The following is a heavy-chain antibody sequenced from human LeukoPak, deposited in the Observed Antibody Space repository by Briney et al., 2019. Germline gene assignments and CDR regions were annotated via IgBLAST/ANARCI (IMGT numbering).Heavy chain of an antibody. CDR3: ARARTNDRRMRY. Sequence: PSETLSLTCAVYGGSFSGYYWSWIRQPPGKGLEWIGEINHSGSTNYNPSLKSRVTISVDTSKNQFSLKLSSVTAADTAVYYCARARTNDRRMRYWGQGTLVTVSS. D-gene: IGHD1-1*01. CDR2: INHSGST. CDR1: GGSFSGYY. V-gene: IGHV4-34*01. J-gene: IGHJ4*02.